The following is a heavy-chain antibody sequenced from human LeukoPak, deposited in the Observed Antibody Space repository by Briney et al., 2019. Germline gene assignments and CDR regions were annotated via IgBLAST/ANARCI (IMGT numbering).Heavy chain of an antibody. V-gene: IGHV1-3*03. D-gene: IGHD1-26*01. CDR3: ARGEASGSYLIDY. Sequence: GASVKVSCEASGYIFTDHAIHWVRQAPGQRLEWMGYINADNGYIKYSQDFQGRVTITRDTSANTDYMELSSLRSEDTAVYFCARGEASGSYLIDYWGQGTLVTVSS. CDR1: GYIFTDHA. J-gene: IGHJ4*02. CDR2: INADNGYI.